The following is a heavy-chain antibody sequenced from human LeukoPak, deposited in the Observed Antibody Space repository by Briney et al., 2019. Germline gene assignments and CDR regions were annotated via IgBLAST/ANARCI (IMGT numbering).Heavy chain of an antibody. V-gene: IGHV1-46*01. D-gene: IGHD1-7*01. Sequence: ASVKVSCKASGYTFTSYYMHWVRQAPGQGLEWMGIINPSGGSTSYAQKFQGRVTMTRDMSTSTVYMELSSLRSEDTAVYYCAREGGNWNYGYWGQGTLVTVSS. CDR1: GYTFTSYY. CDR2: INPSGGST. CDR3: AREGGNWNYGY. J-gene: IGHJ4*02.